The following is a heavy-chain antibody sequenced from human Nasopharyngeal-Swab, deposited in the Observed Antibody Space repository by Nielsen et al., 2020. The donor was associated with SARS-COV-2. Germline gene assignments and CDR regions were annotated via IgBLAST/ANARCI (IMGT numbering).Heavy chain of an antibody. CDR2: INHGGGP. CDR3: AREEYSGYDWFDP. V-gene: IGHV4-34*01. J-gene: IGHJ5*02. D-gene: IGHD5-12*01. Sequence: SETLSLTCAVYGGSFSGYYWTWIRQSPEKGLEWIGEINHGGGPAYNPSLQSRATILVDMSKNQFSLSLSSVTAADTAVYYCAREEYSGYDWFDPWGQGTLVTVSS. CDR1: GGSFSGYY.